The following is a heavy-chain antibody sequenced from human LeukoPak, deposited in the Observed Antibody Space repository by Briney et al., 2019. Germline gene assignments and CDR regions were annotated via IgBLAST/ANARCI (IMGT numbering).Heavy chain of an antibody. J-gene: IGHJ2*01. D-gene: IGHD5-24*01. CDR3: ARGRRDPL. CDR2: IYYSGST. V-gene: IGHV4-59*01. Sequence: SETLSLTCTVSGGSISSYYWSWIRQPPGKGLEWIGYIYYSGSTNYDPSLKSRVTISVDTSKNQVFLKLTSVTAADTAVYYCARGRRDPLWGRGTLVTVSS. CDR1: GGSISSYY.